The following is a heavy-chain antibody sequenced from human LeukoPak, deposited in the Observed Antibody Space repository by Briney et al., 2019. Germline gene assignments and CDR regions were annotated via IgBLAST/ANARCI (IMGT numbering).Heavy chain of an antibody. D-gene: IGHD3-22*01. CDR1: GFTFSDYY. Sequence: GGSLRLSCAASGFTFSDYYKSWIRQAPGKGLEWVSYISSSGSTIYYADSVKGRFTISRDNAKNSLYLQMNSLRAEDTAVYYCARERRTYYYDSSGSFDYWGQGTLVTVSS. V-gene: IGHV3-11*01. CDR2: ISSSGSTI. CDR3: ARERRTYYYDSSGSFDY. J-gene: IGHJ4*02.